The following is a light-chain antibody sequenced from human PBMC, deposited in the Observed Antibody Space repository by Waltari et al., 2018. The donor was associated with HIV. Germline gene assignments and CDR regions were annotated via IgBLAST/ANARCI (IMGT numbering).Light chain of an antibody. CDR2: EVS. Sequence: QSALTQPASVSGSPGQSITISCTGTSSDLDNFKSVSWSQHHPGKAPKVIIYEVSNRPSGVSYRFSGSKSGHTASLTISGLQAEDEADYFCMSYISSATPEFGGGTKLTVL. CDR3: MSYISSATPE. J-gene: IGLJ3*02. V-gene: IGLV2-14*01. CDR1: SSDLDNFKS.